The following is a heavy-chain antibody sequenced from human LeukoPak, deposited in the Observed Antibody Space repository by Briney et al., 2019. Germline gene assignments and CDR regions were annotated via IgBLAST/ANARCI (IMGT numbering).Heavy chain of an antibody. V-gene: IGHV3-49*04. Sequence: GGSLRLSCTTSGFTFGDYAMSWVRQAPGKGLEWVGFIRSKPYGGTTEYAASVKGRFTLSRDDTKSIAYLQMNSLKTEDTAVYYCTIDIEGDYADYWGQGTLVTVSS. CDR1: GFTFGDYA. D-gene: IGHD2-15*01. CDR3: TIDIEGDYADY. CDR2: IRSKPYGGTT. J-gene: IGHJ4*02.